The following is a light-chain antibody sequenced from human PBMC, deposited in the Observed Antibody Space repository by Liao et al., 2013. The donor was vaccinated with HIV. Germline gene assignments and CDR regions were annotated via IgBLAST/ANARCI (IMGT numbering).Light chain of an antibody. Sequence: SYELTQPPSVSVAPGKTARITCGGDNIGSKSVHWYQQQPGQAPVVVIYQDIKRPSGIPERFSGSNSGNTATLTISGTQPMDEADYYCLAWDSSTVVFGGGTKLTVL. V-gene: IGLV3-21*01. CDR1: NIGSKS. CDR3: LAWDSSTVV. J-gene: IGLJ2*01. CDR2: QDI.